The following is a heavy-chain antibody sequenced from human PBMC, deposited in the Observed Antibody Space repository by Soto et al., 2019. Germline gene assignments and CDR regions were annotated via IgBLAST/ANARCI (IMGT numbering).Heavy chain of an antibody. CDR3: TKGGTVPFDH. D-gene: IGHD3-16*01. Sequence: QVEFVQSGGGVVQPGRSLRLSCATSGITFSRYAMHWVRQAPGKRMEWVAVVFFDGKNKYYGDSVKGRFTVSRDNSKNTTYLQMDGLRPEDTAFYYCTKGGTVPFDHGGQGSLVSVSS. CDR1: GITFSRYA. V-gene: IGHV3-33*06. J-gene: IGHJ4*02. CDR2: VFFDGKNK.